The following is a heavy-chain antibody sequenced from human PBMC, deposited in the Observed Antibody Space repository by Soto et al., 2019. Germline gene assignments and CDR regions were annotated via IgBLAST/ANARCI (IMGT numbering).Heavy chain of an antibody. V-gene: IGHV4-39*01. CDR1: GASISSRSSY. CDR2: FYSGST. D-gene: IGHD6-13*01. J-gene: IGHJ5*02. CDR3: ATTRGIAVGGSFDH. Sequence: SETLSLTCIVSGASISSRSSYWGWIRQPPGKGLEWVGTFYSGSTYNNPSLKSRVTISVDTSKNQFSLKLSSVAAEDTAIYYCATTRGIAVGGSFDHWGQGTLVTVSP.